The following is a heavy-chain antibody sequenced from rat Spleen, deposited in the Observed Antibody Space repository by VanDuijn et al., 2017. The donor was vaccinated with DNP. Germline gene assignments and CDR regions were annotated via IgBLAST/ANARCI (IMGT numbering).Heavy chain of an antibody. D-gene: IGHD4-3*01. CDR1: GYSITSNY. J-gene: IGHJ4*01. V-gene: IGHV3-3*01. CDR2: INNAGST. CDR3: TRRKFGVRGMDA. Sequence: EVQLQESGPGLVKPSQSLSLTCSVTGYSITSNYWGWIRKFPGNKLEWMGYINNAGSTDYNPSLKSRISITRDTSRNQFFLQLDSVTTEDTATYFCTRRKFGVRGMDAWGQGTSVTVSS.